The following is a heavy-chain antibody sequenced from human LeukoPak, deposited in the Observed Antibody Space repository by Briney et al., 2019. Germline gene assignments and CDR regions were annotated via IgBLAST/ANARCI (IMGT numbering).Heavy chain of an antibody. Sequence: PGGSLRLSCAASGFAFSSYWMHWVRQVPGKGLVWLSSINGDGSYTKYADSVKGRFTISRDNAQNTLFLQMNSLSAEDTAVYFCARDKSEYDSSGRGDYWGQGTLVTVSS. CDR3: ARDKSEYDSSGRGDY. CDR1: GFAFSSYW. CDR2: INGDGSYT. J-gene: IGHJ4*02. V-gene: IGHV3-74*03. D-gene: IGHD3-22*01.